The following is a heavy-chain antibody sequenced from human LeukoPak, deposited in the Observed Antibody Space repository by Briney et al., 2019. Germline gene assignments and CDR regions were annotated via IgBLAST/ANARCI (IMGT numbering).Heavy chain of an antibody. J-gene: IGHJ3*02. V-gene: IGHV3-21*01. CDR2: ISSSSSYI. CDR1: GFTFSSYS. D-gene: IGHD1-1*01. Sequence: PGGSLRLSCAASGFTFSSYSMNWVRQAPGKGLEWVSSISSSSSYIYYADSVKGRFTISRDNSKNTLYLQMNSLRAEDTAVYYCARDTTPGGAFDIWGQGTMVTVSS. CDR3: ARDTTPGGAFDI.